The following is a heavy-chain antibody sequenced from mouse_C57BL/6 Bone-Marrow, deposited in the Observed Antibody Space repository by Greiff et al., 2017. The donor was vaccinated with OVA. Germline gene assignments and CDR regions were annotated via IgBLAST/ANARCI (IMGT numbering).Heavy chain of an antibody. CDR3: ASDYYGSSYEFDY. D-gene: IGHD1-1*01. CDR2: INPNNGGT. V-gene: IGHV1-26*01. J-gene: IGHJ2*01. Sequence: EVQLQQSGPELVKPGASVKISCKASGYTFTDYYMNWVKQSHGKSLEWIGDINPNNGGTSYNQKFKGKATLTVDKSASTAYMERRSLTSEDSAVYYCASDYYGSSYEFDYWGQGTTLTVSS. CDR1: GYTFTDYY.